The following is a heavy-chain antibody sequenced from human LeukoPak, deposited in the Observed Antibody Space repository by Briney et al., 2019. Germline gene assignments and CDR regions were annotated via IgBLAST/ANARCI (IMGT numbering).Heavy chain of an antibody. J-gene: IGHJ4*02. CDR3: ARDRGTMVRGVISWNY. D-gene: IGHD3-10*01. CDR2: IGSSSSYI. CDR1: GFTFSSYS. Sequence: GGSLRLSCAASGFTFSSYSMNWVRQAPGKGLEWVSSIGSSSSYIYYADSVKGRFTISRDNAKNSLYLQMNSLRAEDTAVYYCARDRGTMVRGVISWNYWGQGTLVTVSS. V-gene: IGHV3-21*01.